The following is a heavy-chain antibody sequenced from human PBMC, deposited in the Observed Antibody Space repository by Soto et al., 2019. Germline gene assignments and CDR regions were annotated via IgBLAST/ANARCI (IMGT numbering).Heavy chain of an antibody. V-gene: IGHV5-51*01. CDR1: GYSFTSYW. CDR3: ARTGARNDAFDS. CDR2: VYPGDSDT. J-gene: IGHJ3*02. D-gene: IGHD1-1*01. Sequence: PGESLKISCKGSGYSFTSYWIGWVRQMPGKGLEWMGIVYPGDSDTRYSPSFQGQVTISADKSITTAYLQWSSLKASDTAMYDCARTGARNDAFDSWGQGTLVTFSS.